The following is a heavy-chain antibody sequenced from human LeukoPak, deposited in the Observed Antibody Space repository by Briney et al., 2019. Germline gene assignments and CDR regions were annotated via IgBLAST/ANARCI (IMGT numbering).Heavy chain of an antibody. D-gene: IGHD3-22*01. CDR3: AKSLDYDGGVLWALPQY. CDR1: GFTFTSYA. CDR2: IRGSGTAT. Sequence: PGGSLRLSCAASGFTFTSYAMSWVRQPPGKGLEWVSVIRGSGTATYFADSVKGRSTVSRDNSKNTLYLQMSSLRAEDTAIYYCAKSLDYDGGVLWALPQYWGQGTLVTVSS. J-gene: IGHJ4*02. V-gene: IGHV3-23*01.